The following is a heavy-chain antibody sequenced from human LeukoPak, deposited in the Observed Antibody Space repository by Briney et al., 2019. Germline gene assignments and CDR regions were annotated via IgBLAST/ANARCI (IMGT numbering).Heavy chain of an antibody. CDR1: GFTFDDYA. CDR2: ISSSSSYI. J-gene: IGHJ4*02. Sequence: GGSLRLSCAASGFTFDDYAMNWVRQAPGKGLEWVSSISSSSSYIYYAESVKGRFTMSRDNAKNSLYLQMNSLRAEDTAVYYCARATTYDILTGYFDYWGQGTLVTVSS. V-gene: IGHV3-21*01. D-gene: IGHD3-9*01. CDR3: ARATTYDILTGYFDY.